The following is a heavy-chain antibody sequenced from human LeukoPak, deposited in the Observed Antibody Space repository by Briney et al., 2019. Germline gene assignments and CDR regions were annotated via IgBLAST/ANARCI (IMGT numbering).Heavy chain of an antibody. CDR3: ARDSGSYPYYFDY. CDR2: ISGSGGST. V-gene: IGHV3-23*01. CDR1: GFTFSSYA. Sequence: GGSLRLSCAASGFTFSSYAMSWVRQAPGKGLEWVSAISGSGGSTYYADSVKGRFTISRDNSKNTLYLQMNSLRAEDTAVYYCARDSGSYPYYFDYWGQGTLVTVSS. J-gene: IGHJ4*02. D-gene: IGHD1-26*01.